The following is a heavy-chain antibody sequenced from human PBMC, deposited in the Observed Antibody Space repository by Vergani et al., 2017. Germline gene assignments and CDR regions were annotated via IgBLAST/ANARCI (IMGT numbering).Heavy chain of an antibody. V-gene: IGHV3-23*01. Sequence: EVQLLESGGDLVQPGGSLRLSCAASGFTFNHYAMNWVRQAPGKGLEWVSVISGSVGSTSYAGSVKGRFTISRDSSKNTLYLQMNSLSAGDTAVYYCANADPGNRGYDYLFYAHAIDFWGQGTTVTVSS. CDR3: ANADPGNRGYDYLFYAHAIDF. CDR2: ISGSVGST. D-gene: IGHD5-12*01. J-gene: IGHJ6*02. CDR1: GFTFNHYA.